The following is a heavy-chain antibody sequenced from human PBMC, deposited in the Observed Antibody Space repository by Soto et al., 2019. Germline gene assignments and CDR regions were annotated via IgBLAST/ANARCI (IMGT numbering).Heavy chain of an antibody. J-gene: IGHJ6*02. D-gene: IGHD3-10*01. CDR3: ARGRVRGVISKEYYYGMDV. Sequence: SETLSLTCAVYVGSFSGYYWSWIRQPPGKGLEWIGEINHSGSTNYNPSLKSRVTISVDTSKNQFSLKLSSVTAADTAVYYCARGRVRGVISKEYYYGMDVWGQGTTVTVSS. CDR2: INHSGST. CDR1: VGSFSGYY. V-gene: IGHV4-34*01.